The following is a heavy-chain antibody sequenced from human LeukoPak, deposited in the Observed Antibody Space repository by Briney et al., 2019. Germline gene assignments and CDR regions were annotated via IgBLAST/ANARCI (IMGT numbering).Heavy chain of an antibody. V-gene: IGHV4-59*11. CDR2: IYYSGST. CDR3: ARETSYYGSVYYFDY. D-gene: IGHD3-10*01. Sequence: SETLSLTCTVSGGSISSHYWSWIRQPPGKGLEWIGYIYYSGSTNYNPSLKSRVIISVDTSKNQFSLKLSSVTAADTAVYYCARETSYYGSVYYFDYWGQGTLVTVSS. CDR1: GGSISSHY. J-gene: IGHJ4*02.